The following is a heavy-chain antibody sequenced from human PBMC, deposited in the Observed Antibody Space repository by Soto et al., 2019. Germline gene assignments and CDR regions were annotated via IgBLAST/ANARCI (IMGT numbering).Heavy chain of an antibody. V-gene: IGHV4-59*01. CDR1: GASISSSY. J-gene: IGHJ3*02. CDR3: ARGYYDSSGQSNTFDI. Sequence: KTLETLSLTCTVSGASISSSYWSWIRQSPGKGLEWIGYVYYSGSTNYNPSLKSRVTISVDTSKNQFSLKLSSVTAADTAVYYCARGYYDSSGQSNTFDIWGQGTMVTVSS. CDR2: VYYSGST. D-gene: IGHD3-22*01.